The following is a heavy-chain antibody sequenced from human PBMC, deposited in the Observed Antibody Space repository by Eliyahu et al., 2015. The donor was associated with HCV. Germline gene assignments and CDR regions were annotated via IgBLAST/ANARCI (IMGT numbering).Heavy chain of an antibody. V-gene: IGHV3-21*01. CDR1: GFIFSSYS. CDR2: TSTSSTHT. CDR3: VRTGYYSGSGTLDS. J-gene: IGHJ4*02. D-gene: IGHD3-10*01. Sequence: EVQLVESGGGLVKPGGSLRLSCAASGFIFSSYSMNWVRQAPGKGLGWVSSTSTSSTHTYYADSVKXRFSISRDDADNSLYLQMNSLRTEDTAVYYCVRTGYYSGSGTLDSWGQGTLVTVSS.